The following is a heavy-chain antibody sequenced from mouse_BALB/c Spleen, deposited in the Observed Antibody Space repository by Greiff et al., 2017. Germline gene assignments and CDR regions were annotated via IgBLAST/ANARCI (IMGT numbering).Heavy chain of an antibody. V-gene: IGHV1-31*01. J-gene: IGHJ3*01. CDR2: INPYNGAT. D-gene: IGHD1-1*01. CDR3: ARNYGSSYVFAY. Sequence: VQLQQSGPELVKPGASVKISCKASGYSFTGYYMHWVKQSHVKSLEWIGRINPYNGATSYNQNFKDKASLTVDKSSSTAYMELHSLTSEDSAVYYCARNYGSSYVFAYWGQGTLVTVSA. CDR1: GYSFTGYY.